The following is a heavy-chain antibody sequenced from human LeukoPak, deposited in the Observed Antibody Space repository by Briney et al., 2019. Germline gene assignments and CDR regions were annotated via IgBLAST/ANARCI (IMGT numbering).Heavy chain of an antibody. J-gene: IGHJ6*02. CDR1: GFTFSSYW. V-gene: IGHV3-7*01. CDR3: ASNLNYYDSSGYFDYYGMDV. Sequence: GGSLRLSWAASGFTFSSYWMSWVRQAPGKGLEWVANIQQDGSEKYYVDSVKGRFTISRDNAKNSLYLQMNSLRAEDTAVYYCASNLNYYDSSGYFDYYGMDVWGQGTTVTVSS. CDR2: IQQDGSEK. D-gene: IGHD3-22*01.